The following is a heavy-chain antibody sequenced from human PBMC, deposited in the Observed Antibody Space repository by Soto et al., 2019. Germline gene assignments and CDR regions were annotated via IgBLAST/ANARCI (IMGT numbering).Heavy chain of an antibody. CDR3: ARLLAPYCGGDCYSGFDH. V-gene: IGHV1-46*01. J-gene: IGHJ4*02. CDR1: GYTFSNYY. Sequence: GASVKVSCKASGYTFSNYYMNWVRQAPGQGLEWMGVIDPSGGRTNYAQKFQGRVTMTRDTSTSTVYMEVSSLRSEDTAVYYCARLLAPYCGGDCYSGFDHWGQGTQVPVSS. CDR2: IDPSGGRT. D-gene: IGHD2-21*02.